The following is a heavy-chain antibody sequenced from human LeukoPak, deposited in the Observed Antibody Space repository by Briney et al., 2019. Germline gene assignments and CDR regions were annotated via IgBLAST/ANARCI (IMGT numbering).Heavy chain of an antibody. J-gene: IGHJ5*02. CDR2: IYHSGST. V-gene: IGHV4-4*02. CDR3: ARGRRKGYCSSTSCYGRGHNWFDP. CDR1: GGSISSSNW. Sequence: SGTLSLTCVVSGGSISSSNWWSWVRQPPGKGLEWIGEIYHSGSTNYNPSLKSRVAISVDKSENQFSLKLSSVTAADTAVYYCARGRRKGYCSSTSCYGRGHNWFDPWGQGTLVTVSS. D-gene: IGHD2-2*01.